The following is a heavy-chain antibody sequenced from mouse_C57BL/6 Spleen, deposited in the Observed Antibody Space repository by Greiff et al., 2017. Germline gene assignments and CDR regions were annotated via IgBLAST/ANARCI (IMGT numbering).Heavy chain of an antibody. CDR1: GYKFTDYY. CDR3: ARSMGNYRYAMDY. D-gene: IGHD2-1*01. CDR2: INPNNGGT. V-gene: IGHV1-26*01. Sequence: EVQLQQSGPELVKPGASVKIYGKASGYKFTDYYMNWVKQSHGKSLERIGDINPNNGGTSSNQKFKGKATLTVDKSSCTAYMELRSLTSEDSAVYYCARSMGNYRYAMDYWGQGTSVTVSS. J-gene: IGHJ4*01.